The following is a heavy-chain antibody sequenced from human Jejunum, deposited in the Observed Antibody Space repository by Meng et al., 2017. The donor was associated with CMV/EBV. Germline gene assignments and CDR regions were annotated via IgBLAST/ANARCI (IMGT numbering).Heavy chain of an antibody. CDR2: ISLSGGYT. V-gene: IGHV1-46*01. D-gene: IGHD2-2*01. CDR1: ISYY. Sequence: ISYYMHWVRQAPGQGLEWMGIISLSGGYTTYAQKFQGRVTMTRDTSTSTVYMELSSLRSEDTAVYYCARPAVPAANYYYYYGLDVWGQGTKVTVSS. J-gene: IGHJ6*02. CDR3: ARPAVPAANYYYYYGLDV.